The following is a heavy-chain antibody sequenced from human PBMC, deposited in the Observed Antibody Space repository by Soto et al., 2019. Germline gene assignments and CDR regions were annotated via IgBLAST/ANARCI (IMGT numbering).Heavy chain of an antibody. V-gene: IGHV4-39*01. D-gene: IGHD2-15*01. CDR1: GGSISSSSYY. Sequence: QLQLQESGPGLVKPSETLSLTCTVSGGSISSSSYYWGWIRQPPGKGLEWLGSIYDGGGTYFNPSSRGRVTIPGETSKNPVSLKLGSVTAAPTAVYCCMLGRGWTDCDYWGQGALV. CDR3: MLGRGWTDCDY. CDR2: IYDGGGT. J-gene: IGHJ4*02.